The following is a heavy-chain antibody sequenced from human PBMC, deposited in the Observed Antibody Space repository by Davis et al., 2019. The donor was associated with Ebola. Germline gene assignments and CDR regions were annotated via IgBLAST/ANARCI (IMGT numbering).Heavy chain of an antibody. V-gene: IGHV4-39*01. CDR2: IYYSGST. CDR3: AILDDAPYYYGSGSYVSVDV. CDR1: GGSISSSSYY. Sequence: SETLSLTCTVSGGSISSSSYYWGWIRQPPGKGLEWIGSIYYSGSTYYNPSLKSRVTISVDTSKNQFSLKLSSVTAADTAVYYCAILDDAPYYYGSGSYVSVDVWGQGTTVTVSS. J-gene: IGHJ6*02. D-gene: IGHD3-10*01.